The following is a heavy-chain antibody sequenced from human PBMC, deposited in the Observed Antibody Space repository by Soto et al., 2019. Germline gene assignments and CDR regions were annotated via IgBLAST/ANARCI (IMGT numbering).Heavy chain of an antibody. CDR3: ARPMNYADYLDH. CDR1: GGTFSSYT. CDR2: IIPILGIA. D-gene: IGHD1-7*01. J-gene: IGHJ4*02. V-gene: IGHV1-69*02. Sequence: SVKVSCKASGGTFSSYTISWVRQAPGQGLEWMGRIIPILGIANYAQKFQGRVTITADKSTSTAYMELSSLRSEDTAVYYCARPMNYADYLDHWGQGTLVTVSS.